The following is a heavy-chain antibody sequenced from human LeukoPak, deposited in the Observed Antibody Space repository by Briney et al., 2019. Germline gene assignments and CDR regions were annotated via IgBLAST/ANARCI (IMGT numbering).Heavy chain of an antibody. V-gene: IGHV4-39*01. CDR1: GGSISSSSYY. CDR2: IYYSGST. D-gene: IGHD3-3*01. Sequence: SETLSVTCTVSGGSISSSSYYWGWIRQPPGKGLEWIGSIYYSGSTYYNPSLKSRVTMSVDTSKNQFSLKLSSVTAADTTMYYCASAVTRDHYFDYWGQGTLVIVSS. CDR3: ASAVTRDHYFDY. J-gene: IGHJ4*02.